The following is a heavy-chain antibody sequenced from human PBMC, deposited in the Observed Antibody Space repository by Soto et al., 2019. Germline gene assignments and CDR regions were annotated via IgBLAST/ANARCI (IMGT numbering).Heavy chain of an antibody. CDR2: IGRTNNT. Sequence: GGSLRLSCAASGFTFSNSAMTWVRQALGKGPEWVPSIGRTNNTHYADSVKGRFAISRDNSQNTLYLQMNSLTAEDTAVYFCAKVDAYSYRTDHWGQGTLVTVSS. D-gene: IGHD3-16*02. V-gene: IGHV3-23*01. CDR3: AKVDAYSYRTDH. CDR1: GFTFSNSA. J-gene: IGHJ4*02.